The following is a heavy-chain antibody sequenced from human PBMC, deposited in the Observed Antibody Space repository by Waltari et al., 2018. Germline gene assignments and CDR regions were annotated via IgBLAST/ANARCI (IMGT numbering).Heavy chain of an antibody. D-gene: IGHD3-16*02. CDR3: AKGGIPFYFDY. CDR2: IRYDGSNK. J-gene: IGHJ4*02. V-gene: IGHV3-30*02. CDR1: GFPFSRYG. Sequence: QVQLVESGGGVVQPGGSLRLSCAASGFPFSRYGMHWVRQAPGKGLEWVAFIRYDGSNKYYADSVKGRFTISRDNSKNTLYLQMNSLRAEDTAVYYCAKGGIPFYFDYWGQGTLVTVSS.